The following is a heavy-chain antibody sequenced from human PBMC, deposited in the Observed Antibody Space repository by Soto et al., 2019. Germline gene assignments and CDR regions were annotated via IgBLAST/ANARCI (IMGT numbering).Heavy chain of an antibody. J-gene: IGHJ4*02. D-gene: IGHD6-6*01. CDR2: ISYDGSNK. Sequence: QVQLVESGGGVVQPGRSLRLSCAASGFTFSSYGMHWVRQAPGKGLEWVAVISYDGSNKYYADSVKGRFTISRDNSKKTLYLQMNSLRAEDTAVYYCAKDSSSSVHYWGQGTLVTVSS. CDR1: GFTFSSYG. V-gene: IGHV3-30*18. CDR3: AKDSSSSVHY.